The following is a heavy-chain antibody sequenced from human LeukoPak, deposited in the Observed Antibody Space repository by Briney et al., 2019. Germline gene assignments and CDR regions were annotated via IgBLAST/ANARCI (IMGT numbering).Heavy chain of an antibody. CDR2: IYTSGST. V-gene: IGHV4-4*07. J-gene: IGHJ4*02. D-gene: IGHD1-26*01. CDR1: GGSISSYY. Sequence: SETLSLTCTVSGGSISSYYWSWIRQPAGKGLEWIGRIYTSGSTNYNPSLKSRVTMSVDTSKNQFSLKLSSVTAADTAVYYCARVDSGSYHGEDYFDYWGQGTLVTVSS. CDR3: ARVDSGSYHGEDYFDY.